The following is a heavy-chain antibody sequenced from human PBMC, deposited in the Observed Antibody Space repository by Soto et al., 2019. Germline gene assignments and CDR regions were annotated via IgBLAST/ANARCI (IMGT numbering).Heavy chain of an antibody. CDR1: GYTFSNYG. D-gene: IGHD2-2*01. CDR2: ISLYSDCT. V-gene: IGHV1-18*01. CDR3: ARVVPGAEAWFGP. Sequence: QVQLVQSGGEVKRPGASVKVSCKTSGYTFSNYGITWVRQAPGQPLEWLGWISLYSDCTNYAQKFQGRVSMTTDTSTTTAYMELRSLRSDDTAVYYCARVVPGAEAWFGPWCQGTLVTVSS. J-gene: IGHJ5*02.